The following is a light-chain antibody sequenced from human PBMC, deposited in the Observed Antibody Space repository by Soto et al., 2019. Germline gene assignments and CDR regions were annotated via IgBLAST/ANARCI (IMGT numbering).Light chain of an antibody. J-gene: IGLJ3*02. Sequence: QSVLTQPPSASGTPGQRVSIACSGSSSNIGSNHVYWYQQLPGTAPKLLIYKNNQRPSGVPDRFSGSKSGTSASLAISGLRSEDEADYYCAAWYDNSWVFGGGTKLTVL. CDR1: SSNIGSNH. CDR3: AAWYDNSWV. CDR2: KNN. V-gene: IGLV1-47*01.